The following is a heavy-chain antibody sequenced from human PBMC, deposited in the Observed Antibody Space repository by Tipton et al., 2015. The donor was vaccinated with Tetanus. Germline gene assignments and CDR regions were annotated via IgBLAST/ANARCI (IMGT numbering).Heavy chain of an antibody. CDR2: ISSSGTTM. CDR3: VSGSALDY. J-gene: IGHJ4*02. CDR1: GFNFKTLG. V-gene: IGHV3-48*01. D-gene: IGHD6-25*01. Sequence: SLRLSCAASGFNFKTLGINWVRQAPGKGLEWISYISSSGTTMYYADSVKGRFTISRDNAKNSLFLEMNSLRADDTAVYYCVSGSALDYWGQGTLITVPS.